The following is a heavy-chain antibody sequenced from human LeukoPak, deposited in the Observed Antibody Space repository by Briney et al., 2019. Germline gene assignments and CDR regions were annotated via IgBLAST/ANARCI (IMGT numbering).Heavy chain of an antibody. V-gene: IGHV3-23*01. Sequence: GGSLRLSCAASGFTFSSYAMSWVRQAPGKGLEWVSTITGSGDTTFYTDPIKGRFTISRDNSKNTLYLQVNSLRAEDTAVYYCAKRDRGYYFDYWGQGTLVTVSS. CDR1: GFTFSSYA. CDR2: ITGSGDTT. J-gene: IGHJ4*02. CDR3: AKRDRGYYFDY.